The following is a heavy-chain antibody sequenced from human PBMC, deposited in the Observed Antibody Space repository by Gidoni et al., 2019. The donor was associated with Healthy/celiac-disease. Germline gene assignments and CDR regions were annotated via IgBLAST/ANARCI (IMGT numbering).Heavy chain of an antibody. Sequence: EVQLLESGGGLVQPGGSLRLSCAASGLTFSSYAMSWVRQAPGKGLEWVSAISGSGGSTYYADSVKGRFTISRDNSKNTLYLQMNSLRAEDTAVYYCAKPDIVVVVAATLFDYWGQGTLVTVSS. CDR2: ISGSGGST. D-gene: IGHD2-15*01. CDR3: AKPDIVVVVAATLFDY. J-gene: IGHJ4*02. CDR1: GLTFSSYA. V-gene: IGHV3-23*01.